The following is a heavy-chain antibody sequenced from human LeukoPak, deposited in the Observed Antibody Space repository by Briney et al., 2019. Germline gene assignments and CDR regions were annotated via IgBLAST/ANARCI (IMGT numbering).Heavy chain of an antibody. D-gene: IGHD2-15*01. J-gene: IGHJ4*02. CDR3: ARWGCSGGSCYSDS. CDR1: GGSISSSSYY. CDR2: IYYSGST. V-gene: IGHV4-39*01. Sequence: PSETLSLTCTVSGGSISSSSYYWGWIRQPPGKGLEWIGSIYYSGSTYYNPSLKSRVTISVDTSKNQFSLKLSSVTAADTAVYYCARWGCSGGSCYSDSWGQGTLVTVSS.